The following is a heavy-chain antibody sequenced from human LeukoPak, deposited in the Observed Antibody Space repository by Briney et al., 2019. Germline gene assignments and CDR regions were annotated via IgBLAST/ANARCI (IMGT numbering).Heavy chain of an antibody. D-gene: IGHD2-15*01. CDR2: INWNGGST. V-gene: IGHV3-20*04. J-gene: IGHJ4*02. CDR3: ARGQHRVAYSDDAFDF. Sequence: GGSLRLSCAASGFTFDDYGMSWVRQAPGKGLEWVSGINWNGGSTGYADSVKGRFAISRDNAKNSLYLQMNSLRAEDTAFYYCARGQHRVAYSDDAFDFWGQGTLVTVSS. CDR1: GFTFDDYG.